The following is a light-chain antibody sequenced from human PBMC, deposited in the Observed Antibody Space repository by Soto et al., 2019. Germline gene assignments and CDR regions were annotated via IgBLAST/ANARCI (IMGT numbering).Light chain of an antibody. CDR2: AAS. Sequence: EIVLTQSPGTLSLSPGERATLSCRASQSVSSSSLAWYQQKPGQAPRLLIYAASNRASGIPGRFSGSGSGTDFTLTISRLEPEDFAVYYCQQYVGSPPMYTFGQGTKLESK. J-gene: IGKJ2*01. CDR1: QSVSSSS. CDR3: QQYVGSPPMYT. V-gene: IGKV3-20*01.